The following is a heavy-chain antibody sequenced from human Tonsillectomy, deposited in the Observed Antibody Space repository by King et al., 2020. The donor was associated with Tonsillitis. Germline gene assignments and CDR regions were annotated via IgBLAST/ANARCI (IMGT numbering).Heavy chain of an antibody. CDR3: ARGTACSSTSCYDY. D-gene: IGHD2-2*01. J-gene: IGHJ4*02. V-gene: IGHV4-34*01. CDR2: IKHNGNN. CDR1: GGSFSCYY. Sequence: VQLQQWGAGLLKPSETLSLTCAVYGGSFSCYYWSWIRQPPGKGLELIGEIKHNGNNNYNPSLKSRVTISLDTSKNHFSLKLSSMTAADTAVYYCARGTACSSTSCYDYWGQGTLVTVSS.